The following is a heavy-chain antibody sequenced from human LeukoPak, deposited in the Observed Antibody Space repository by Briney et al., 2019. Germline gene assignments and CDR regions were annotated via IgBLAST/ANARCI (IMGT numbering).Heavy chain of an antibody. J-gene: IGHJ4*02. CDR3: ARVDKNGGTSFDY. CDR2: INHSGST. V-gene: IGHV4-34*01. D-gene: IGHD2-8*01. Sequence: SETLSLTCAVYGGSFSAYYRSWIRQPPGKGLEWIGEINHSGSTNYNPSLKSRVTISVDTSKNQFSLKLSSVTAADTAVYYCARVDKNGGTSFDYWGQGTLVTVSS. CDR1: GGSFSAYY.